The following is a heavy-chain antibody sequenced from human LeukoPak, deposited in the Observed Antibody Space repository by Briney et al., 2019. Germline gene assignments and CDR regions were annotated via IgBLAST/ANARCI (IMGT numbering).Heavy chain of an antibody. J-gene: IGHJ6*02. CDR2: ISGSGVGT. CDR3: AEGPTIFGVAITRNYYYGMDV. V-gene: IGHV3-23*01. CDR1: GFTFSSSA. Sequence: GGSLRLSCAASGFTFSSSAMSWVRQAPGKGLEWVSAISGSGVGTYYADSVKGRFTISRDNSKNTLYLEMNSLRVEDTAVYKCAEGPTIFGVAITRNYYYGMDVWGQGTTVTVSS. D-gene: IGHD3-3*01.